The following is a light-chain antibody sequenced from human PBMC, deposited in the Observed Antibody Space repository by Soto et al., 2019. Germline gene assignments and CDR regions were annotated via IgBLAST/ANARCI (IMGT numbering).Light chain of an antibody. J-gene: IGKJ4*01. CDR1: QSVTSY. CDR3: LQRSKWPLT. CDR2: DAS. V-gene: IGKV3-11*01. Sequence: EIVLIESPATLTLSPGERATLSCRASQSVTSYLAWYRQKPGQPPRLLIYDASNRATGIPARFSGSGSGTDFTLTISSLEPEDFAVYYCLQRSKWPLTFGGGIKVDIK.